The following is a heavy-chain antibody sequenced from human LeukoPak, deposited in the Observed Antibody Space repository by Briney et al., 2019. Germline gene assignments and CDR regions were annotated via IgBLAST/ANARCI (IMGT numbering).Heavy chain of an antibody. D-gene: IGHD4-23*01. J-gene: IGHJ4*02. Sequence: GESLKISCKGSGYSFTSYWIGWVRQMPGKGLEWMGIIYPGDSDTRYSPSFQGQVTISADKSISTAYLQWSSLLASDTAMYYCARHKTTMVTPFDYWGQGTLVTVSS. CDR1: GYSFTSYW. CDR2: IYPGDSDT. V-gene: IGHV5-51*01. CDR3: ARHKTTMVTPFDY.